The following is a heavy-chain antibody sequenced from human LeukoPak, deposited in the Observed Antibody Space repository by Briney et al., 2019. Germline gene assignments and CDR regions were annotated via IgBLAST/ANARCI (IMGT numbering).Heavy chain of an antibody. CDR3: AKDTITRSSYPGWFDP. CDR1: GFTFSSYA. Sequence: GASLRLSCAASGFTFSSYAMSWVRQAPGKGLEWVPAISGSGGSTYYADSVKGRFTISRDNSKNTLYLQMNSLRAEDTAVYYCAKDTITRSSYPGWFDPWGQGTLVTVSS. CDR2: ISGSGGST. D-gene: IGHD3-16*02. V-gene: IGHV3-23*01. J-gene: IGHJ5*02.